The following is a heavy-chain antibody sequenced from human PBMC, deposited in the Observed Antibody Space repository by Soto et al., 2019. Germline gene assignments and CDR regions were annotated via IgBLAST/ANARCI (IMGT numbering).Heavy chain of an antibody. J-gene: IGHJ5*02. CDR2: ISAYNGNT. V-gene: IGHV1-18*01. CDR1: GYTFTSYG. CDR3: ARDGPSWRAVADVWFDP. D-gene: IGHD6-19*01. Sequence: ASVKVSCKASGYTFTSYGISWVRQAPGQGLEWMGWISAYNGNTNYAQKLQGRVTMTTDTSTSTAYMELRSLRSDDTAVYYCARDGPSWRAVADVWFDPWGQGTLVTVSS.